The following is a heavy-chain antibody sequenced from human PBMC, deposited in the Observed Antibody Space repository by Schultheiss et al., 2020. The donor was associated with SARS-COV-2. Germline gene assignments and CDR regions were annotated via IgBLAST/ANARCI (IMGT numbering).Heavy chain of an antibody. D-gene: IGHD6-6*01. V-gene: IGHV3-33*01. CDR1: GFTFSSYG. Sequence: GGSLRLSCAASGFTFSSYGMHWVRQAPGKGLEWVAVIWYDGSNKYYADSVKGRFTISRDNSKNTLYLQMNSLRAEDTAVYYCARVCSSSSYGYYYMDVWGKGTTVTVSS. CDR2: IWYDGSNK. J-gene: IGHJ6*03. CDR3: ARVCSSSSYGYYYMDV.